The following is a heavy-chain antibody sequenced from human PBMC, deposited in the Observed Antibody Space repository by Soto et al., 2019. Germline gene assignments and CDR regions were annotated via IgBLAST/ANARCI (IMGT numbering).Heavy chain of an antibody. CDR3: ARDYDFWSGYYTLPPHPPVPFGIDYYYGMDV. J-gene: IGHJ6*01. CDR2: VIAIVGTA. V-gene: IGHV1-69*13. D-gene: IGHD3-3*01. Sequence: SVKVSCKASGGTFSSYAISWVRQAPGQGLEWLGGVIAIVGTANYAQKFQGGVTITADESTSTAYMELSRLRSEDTAVYYCARDYDFWSGYYTLPPHPPVPFGIDYYYGMDVWGQGTTATVYS. CDR1: GGTFSSYA.